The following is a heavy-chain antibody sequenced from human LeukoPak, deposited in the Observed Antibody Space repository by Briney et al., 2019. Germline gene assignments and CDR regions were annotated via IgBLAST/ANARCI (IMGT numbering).Heavy chain of an antibody. CDR1: GYTFTNNY. Sequence: ASVKVSCKASGYTFTNNYLHWVRQAPGQGLEWMGMIYPRDGSTSYAQNLQGRVTVTRDTSTTTVHMELRGLRSEDTAVYYCARDQEGFDYWGQGTVVTVSS. CDR2: IYPRDGST. V-gene: IGHV1-46*01. J-gene: IGHJ4*02. CDR3: ARDQEGFDY.